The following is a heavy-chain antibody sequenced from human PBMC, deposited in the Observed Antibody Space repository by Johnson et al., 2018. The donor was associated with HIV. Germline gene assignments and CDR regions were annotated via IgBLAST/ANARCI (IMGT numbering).Heavy chain of an antibody. V-gene: IGHV3-20*04. CDR2: INWNGDST. J-gene: IGHJ3*02. Sequence: VQLVESGGGVVQPGRSLRLSCAASGFTFSIYDMHWVRQPTGKGLEWVSGINWNGDSTGYADSVKGRFTISRDNAKNSLYLQMNSLRADDTALYYCARGVGSTPCAAFDIWGQGTMVTVSS. CDR3: ARGVGSTPCAAFDI. D-gene: IGHD1-26*01. CDR1: GFTFSIYD.